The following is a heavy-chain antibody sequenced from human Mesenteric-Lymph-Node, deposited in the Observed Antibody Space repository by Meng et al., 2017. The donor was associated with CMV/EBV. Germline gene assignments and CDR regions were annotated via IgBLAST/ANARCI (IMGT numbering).Heavy chain of an antibody. Sequence: GESLKISCAASGFTFSSYDMHWVRQATGKGLEWVSAIGTAGDTYYPGSVKGRFTISRENAKNSLYLQMNSLRAEDTAVYYCAREEAGTSFDYWGQGTLVTVSS. V-gene: IGHV3-13*01. CDR1: GFTFSSYD. D-gene: IGHD6-19*01. J-gene: IGHJ4*02. CDR2: IGTAGDT. CDR3: AREEAGTSFDY.